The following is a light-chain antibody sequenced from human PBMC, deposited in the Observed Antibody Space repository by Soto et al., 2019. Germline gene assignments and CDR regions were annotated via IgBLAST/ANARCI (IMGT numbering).Light chain of an antibody. CDR2: GNT. Sequence: QPVLTQPPSVSGAPGQRVTISCTGSTSNIGAGHDVHWYQQLPRTAPKLLIYGNTNRPSGVPDRFSASKSGTSASLAITGLQAEDEADYYCQSYDSGHVVFGGGTKVTVL. J-gene: IGLJ2*01. V-gene: IGLV1-40*01. CDR1: TSNIGAGHD. CDR3: QSYDSGHVV.